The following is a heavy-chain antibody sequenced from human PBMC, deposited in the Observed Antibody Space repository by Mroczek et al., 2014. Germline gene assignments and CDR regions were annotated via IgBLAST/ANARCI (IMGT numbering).Heavy chain of an antibody. Sequence: QVQLVQSGAEVKKPGSSVKVSCKASGGTFSSYAISWVRQAPGQGLEWMGGIIPIFGTANYAQKFQGRVTITADESTSTAYMELSSLRSEDTAVYYCARGRLDYDFWSGSGYYYYMDVWGKGPRSPSP. D-gene: IGHD3-3*01. V-gene: IGHV1-69*01. J-gene: IGHJ6*03. CDR2: IIPIFGTA. CDR3: ARGRLDYDFWSGSGYYYYMDV. CDR1: GGTFSSYA.